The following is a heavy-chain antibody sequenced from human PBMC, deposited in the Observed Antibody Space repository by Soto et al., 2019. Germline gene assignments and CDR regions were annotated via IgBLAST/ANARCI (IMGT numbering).Heavy chain of an antibody. CDR3: ARGLWPEGGMDV. Sequence: GGSLRLSCAASGFPFRSYNMNWVRQAPGKGLEWVSYISASSIYIYYADSVKGRFTISRDNTKNSLNLQMNSLRADDTAVYFCARGLWPEGGMDVWGQGTTVTVSS. V-gene: IGHV3-21*01. CDR2: ISASSIYI. CDR1: GFPFRSYN. D-gene: IGHD3-16*01. J-gene: IGHJ6*02.